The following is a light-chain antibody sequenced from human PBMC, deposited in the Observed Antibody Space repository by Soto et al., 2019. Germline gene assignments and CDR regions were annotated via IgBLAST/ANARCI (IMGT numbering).Light chain of an antibody. V-gene: IGKV3-15*01. CDR2: RAS. J-gene: IGKJ1*01. Sequence: IVMTQSPATLSVSPGDRASLSCRAGQTIYSNVAWYQQRPGQAPRLIIYRASSRATGVPARFSGSGSGTEFTLTISSLQSEDFALYYCQQYQNLWTFGQGTKVDIK. CDR1: QTIYSN. CDR3: QQYQNLWT.